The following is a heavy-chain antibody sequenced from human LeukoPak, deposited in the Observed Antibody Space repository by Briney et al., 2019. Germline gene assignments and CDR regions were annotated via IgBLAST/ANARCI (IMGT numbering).Heavy chain of an antibody. V-gene: IGHV1-69*13. CDR3: ARDFTDIVVVPAAIGHGGYYYYYGMDV. CDR2: IIPIFGTA. CDR1: GGTFSSYA. Sequence: SVKVSCKASGGTFSSYAISWVRQAPGQGLEWMGGIIPIFGTANYAQKFQGRVTITADESTSTAYMELSSLRSEDTAVYYYARDFTDIVVVPAAIGHGGYYYYYGMDVWGQGTTVTVSS. D-gene: IGHD2-2*01. J-gene: IGHJ6*02.